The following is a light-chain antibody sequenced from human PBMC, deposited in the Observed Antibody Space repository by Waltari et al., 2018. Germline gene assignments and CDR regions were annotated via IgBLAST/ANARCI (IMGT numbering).Light chain of an antibody. Sequence: AIQMTQSPSSLPASVGDRVNITCRASQDIRNELGWYQQRHGKAPSLLIYAASNLQGGVPSRFSGSGSGTDFTLTINSLQPEDFATYYCLQDHGYPRTFGQGTKLEIK. CDR3: LQDHGYPRT. CDR1: QDIRNE. J-gene: IGKJ2*01. V-gene: IGKV1-6*01. CDR2: AAS.